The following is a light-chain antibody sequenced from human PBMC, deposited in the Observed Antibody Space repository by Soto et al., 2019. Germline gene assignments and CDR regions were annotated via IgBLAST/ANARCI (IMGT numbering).Light chain of an antibody. V-gene: IGKV1-39*01. CDR1: QSVSTY. Sequence: DIQMTQFPSSLSASVGARVTITCRASQSVSTYLNWYPHKPGKAPKVLIYAASSLQSGVPSRFSGSGSGTDFTLTISSLQAEDFATYYCQQSYNTLITFGHGTRLEIK. CDR3: QQSYNTLIT. CDR2: AAS. J-gene: IGKJ5*01.